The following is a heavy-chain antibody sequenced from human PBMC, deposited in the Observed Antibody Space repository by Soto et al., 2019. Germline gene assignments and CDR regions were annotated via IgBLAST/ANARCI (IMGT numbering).Heavy chain of an antibody. CDR3: ATIRITMVRGVITNNWYDS. D-gene: IGHD3-10*01. CDR1: GYTLTELS. J-gene: IGHJ5*01. V-gene: IGHV1-24*01. Sequence: ASVKGSCKVSGYTLTELSMHWVRQAPGKGLEWMGGFDPEDGETIYAQKFQGRVTMTEDTSTDTAYMELSSLRSEDTAVYYCATIRITMVRGVITNNWYDSWGQGTLVTVSS. CDR2: FDPEDGET.